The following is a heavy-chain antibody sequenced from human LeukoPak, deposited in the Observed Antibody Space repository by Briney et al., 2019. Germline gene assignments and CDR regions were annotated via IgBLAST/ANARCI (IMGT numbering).Heavy chain of an antibody. CDR2: ISGSGGST. Sequence: GGSLRLSCVASGFTFSNYAMSWVRQAPGKGLEWVSSISGSGGSTYYADSVKGRFTISRDNSKNTLYLQTNSLRAEDTAVYYCAKGSKLLWFGEARGQGTLVTVSS. D-gene: IGHD3-10*01. CDR1: GFTFSNYA. CDR3: AKGSKLLWFGEA. V-gene: IGHV3-23*01. J-gene: IGHJ4*02.